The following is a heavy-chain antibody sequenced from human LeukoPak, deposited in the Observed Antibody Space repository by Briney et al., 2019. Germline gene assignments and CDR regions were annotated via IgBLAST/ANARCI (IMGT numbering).Heavy chain of an antibody. Sequence: GGSLRLSCEASGFTFRDYWLHWVRQSPGKGLEWVSRINSDGSTTNYADSVNGRFTISRDNAKNTVYLQMSSLGAEDTAVYYCVRGWTSGSGRVYWGQGTLVTVSS. CDR2: INSDGSTT. D-gene: IGHD2-2*01. CDR1: GFTFRDYW. CDR3: VRGWTSGSGRVY. V-gene: IGHV3-74*01. J-gene: IGHJ4*02.